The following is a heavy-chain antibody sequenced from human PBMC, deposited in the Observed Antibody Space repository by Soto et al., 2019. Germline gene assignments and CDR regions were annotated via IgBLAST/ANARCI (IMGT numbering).Heavy chain of an antibody. D-gene: IGHD6-13*01. J-gene: IGHJ4*02. CDR3: AKEYGSTWIDH. CDR1: GFTFSTYG. CDR2: MSYDGTKQ. V-gene: IGHV3-30*18. Sequence: SLRLSCAASGFTFSTYGMHWVRQAPGKGLEWVAAMSYDGTKQYYVDSVKGRFTISRDNSRNTLFLQLNSLRDEDTAVYYCAKEYGSTWIDHWGQGTAVTVSS.